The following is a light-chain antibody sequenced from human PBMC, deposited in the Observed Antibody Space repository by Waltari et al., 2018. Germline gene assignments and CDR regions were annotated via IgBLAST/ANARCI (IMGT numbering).Light chain of an antibody. V-gene: IGLV3-19*01. J-gene: IGLJ1*01. Sequence: SSELTQDPAVSVALGQTVRITCQGEILRYYYPTGSQQRPGRAPVVIIYDKNDRPAGIPDRFSGSISGNTASLTITGAQAEDEADYHCSSRASSDDHHYVFGPGTKVTVL. CDR2: DKN. CDR3: SSRASSDDHHYV. CDR1: ILRYYY.